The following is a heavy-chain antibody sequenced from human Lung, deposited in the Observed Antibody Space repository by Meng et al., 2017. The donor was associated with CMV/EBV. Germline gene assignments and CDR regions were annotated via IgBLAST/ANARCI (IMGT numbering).Heavy chain of an antibody. V-gene: IGHV4-4*02. D-gene: IGHD3-22*01. CDR1: GGSISTRSKW. CDR3: ARFDSSGYPFDR. Sequence: CGVSGGSISTRSKWWTWVRQPPRSGLEWIGEVNDSGTTNYNPSLKSRVIMSVDTSNNQFFLELASVTAADTAIYYCARFDSSGYPFDRWGQGTLVTVSS. CDR2: VNDSGTT. J-gene: IGHJ4*02.